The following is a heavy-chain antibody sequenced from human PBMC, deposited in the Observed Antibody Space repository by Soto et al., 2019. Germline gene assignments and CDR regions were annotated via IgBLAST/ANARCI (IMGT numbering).Heavy chain of an antibody. CDR1: GYSISRGYY. CDR2: LYHSGGT. D-gene: IGHD3-22*01. V-gene: IGHV4-38-2*01. CDR3: ARGYYASSGYYDH. J-gene: IGHJ5*02. Sequence: LSLTCVVSGYSISRGYYWGWIRQPPGKGLEWIGSLYHSGGTYYSPSLKSRVTISVDTSKNQFSLKLSPVTAADTAVYYCARGYYASSGYYDHWGQGIRVTVSS.